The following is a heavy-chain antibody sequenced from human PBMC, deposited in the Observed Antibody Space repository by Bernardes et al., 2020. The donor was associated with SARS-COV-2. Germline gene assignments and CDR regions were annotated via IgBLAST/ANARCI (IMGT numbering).Heavy chain of an antibody. CDR2: IYYSGST. D-gene: IGHD5-18*01. V-gene: IGHV4-39*07. Sequence: SETLSLTCTVSGGSISSSSYYWGWIRQPPGKGLEWIGSIYYSGSTYYNPSLKSRVTISVDTSKNQFSLKLSSVTAADTAVYYCARDFVAGVDTAMEDYYYYYYMDVWGKGTTVTVSS. CDR3: ARDFVAGVDTAMEDYYYYYYMDV. CDR1: GGSISSSSYY. J-gene: IGHJ6*03.